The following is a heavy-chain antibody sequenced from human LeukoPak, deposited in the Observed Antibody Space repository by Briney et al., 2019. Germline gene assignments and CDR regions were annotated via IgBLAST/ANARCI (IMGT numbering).Heavy chain of an antibody. J-gene: IGHJ3*02. V-gene: IGHV3-23*01. CDR1: GFTFSSSA. D-gene: IGHD4-23*01. CDR3: AKAVTVDGAFDI. CDR2: INSGGDDT. Sequence: GGSLRLSCAASGFTFSSSAMTWVRQAPGKGLEWVSAINSGGDDTVHADSVKGRLTISRDNSKNTLYLQMNSLRAEDTAVYYCAKAVTVDGAFDIWGQGTMVTVSS.